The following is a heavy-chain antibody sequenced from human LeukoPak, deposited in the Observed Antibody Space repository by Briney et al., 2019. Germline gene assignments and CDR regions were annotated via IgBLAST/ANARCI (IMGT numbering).Heavy chain of an antibody. V-gene: IGHV5-10-1*01. J-gene: IGHJ4*02. CDR2: IDPSDSYT. Sequence: GESLRISCKGSGCSFTSYWISWVRQMPGKGLEWMGRIDPSDSYTNYSPSFQGHVTISADKSIITAYLQWSSLKASDTAMYYCATAPFEYSSSSTLYYFDYWGQGTLVTVSS. D-gene: IGHD6-6*01. CDR3: ATAPFEYSSSSTLYYFDY. CDR1: GCSFTSYW.